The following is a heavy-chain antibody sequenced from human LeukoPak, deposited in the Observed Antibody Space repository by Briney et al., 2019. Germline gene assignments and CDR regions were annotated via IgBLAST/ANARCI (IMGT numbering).Heavy chain of an antibody. D-gene: IGHD2-2*01. Sequence: PGGSLRLSCAASGFTVSSKYMSWVRQAPGKGLEWVSYISSSSSTMYYADSVKGRFTVSRDNAKNSLYLQMNSLRAEDTAVYYCARDLCTNTICSFDYWGQGTLVTVSS. CDR1: GFTVSSKY. CDR2: ISSSSSTM. V-gene: IGHV3-48*01. CDR3: ARDLCTNTICSFDY. J-gene: IGHJ4*02.